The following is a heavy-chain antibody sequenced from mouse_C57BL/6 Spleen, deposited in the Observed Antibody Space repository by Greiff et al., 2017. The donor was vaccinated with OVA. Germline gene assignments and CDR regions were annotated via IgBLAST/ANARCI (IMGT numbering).Heavy chain of an antibody. J-gene: IGHJ4*01. CDR1: GYSITSGYY. V-gene: IGHV3-6*01. CDR3: ARNWRDAMDY. Sequence: DVQLQESGPGLVKPSQSLSLTCSVTGYSITSGYYWNWIRQFPGNKLEWMGYISYDGSNNYNPSLKNRISITRDTSKNQFFLKLNSVTTEDTATYYCARNWRDAMDYWGQGTSVTVSS. CDR2: ISYDGSN. D-gene: IGHD4-1*01.